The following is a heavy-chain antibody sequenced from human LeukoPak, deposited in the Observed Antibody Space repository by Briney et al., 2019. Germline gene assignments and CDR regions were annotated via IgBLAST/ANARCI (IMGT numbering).Heavy chain of an antibody. J-gene: IGHJ5*02. CDR1: GFIFSTYE. CDR2: ISSSGSRI. D-gene: IGHD2-2*01. Sequence: PGGSLRLSCAAFGFIFSTYEINWVRQAPGKGLEWVSYISSSGSRIYYADSVKGRFTISRDNAKNSLYLQMNSLRAEDTAVYYCARGKVPAAIGDSFGWFDPWGQGTLVTVSS. CDR3: ARGKVPAAIGDSFGWFDP. V-gene: IGHV3-48*03.